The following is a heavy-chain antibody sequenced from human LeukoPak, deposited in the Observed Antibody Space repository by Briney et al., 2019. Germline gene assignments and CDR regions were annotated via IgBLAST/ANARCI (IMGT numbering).Heavy chain of an antibody. D-gene: IGHD3-9*01. CDR2: IYSGGST. CDR3: GRRDFDWLAFDY. Sequence: GGSLRLSCAASGFTASSNYMSWVRQAPGKGLEWVSVIYSGGSTYYADSVKGRFTISRDNSKNALYLQMNSLRAEDTAVYYCGRRDFDWLAFDYWGQGTLVTVSS. J-gene: IGHJ4*02. V-gene: IGHV3-66*01. CDR1: GFTASSNY.